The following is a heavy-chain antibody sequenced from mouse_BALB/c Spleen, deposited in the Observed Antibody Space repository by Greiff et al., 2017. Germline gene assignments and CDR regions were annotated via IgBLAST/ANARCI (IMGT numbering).Heavy chain of an antibody. CDR2: ISSGGSYT. CDR1: GFTFSSYG. Sequence: EVKLMESGGDLVKPGGSLKLSCAASGFTFSSYGMSWVRQTPDKRLEWVATISSGGSYTYYPDSVKGRFTISRDNAKNTLYLQMSSLKSEDTAMYYCARHAYSDYWGQGTTLTVSS. CDR3: ARHAYSDY. V-gene: IGHV5-6*01. J-gene: IGHJ2*01.